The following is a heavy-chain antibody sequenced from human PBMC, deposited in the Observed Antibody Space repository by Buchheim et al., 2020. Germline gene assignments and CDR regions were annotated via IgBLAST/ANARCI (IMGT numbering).Heavy chain of an antibody. D-gene: IGHD3-9*01. V-gene: IGHV3-74*01. J-gene: IGHJ4*02. CDR2: VNTDGSWT. CDR1: GFTFSSYW. CDR3: VRSPPGASTGYHFDS. Sequence: EVRLVESGGGLVQPGGSLRLSCAASGFTFSSYWMHWVRQPPGTGLEWVSRVNTDGSWTIYADSVKGRFTISSDNAKNTLYLQINSLRTDDTAVYYCVRSPPGASTGYHFDSWGQGTL.